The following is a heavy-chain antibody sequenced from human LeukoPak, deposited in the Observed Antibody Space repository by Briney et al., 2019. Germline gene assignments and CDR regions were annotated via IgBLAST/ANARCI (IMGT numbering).Heavy chain of an antibody. J-gene: IGHJ6*03. Sequence: PGGSLRLSCAASGFTFDDYGMSWVRQAPGKGLEWVSDINWNGDSTGYADSVKGRFTIYRDNAKNSLYLQMNSLRAEDTALYYCARRESSYQNYYYYYHMDVWGKGTTVTVSS. V-gene: IGHV3-20*04. CDR3: ARRESSYQNYYYYYHMDV. D-gene: IGHD3-16*02. CDR1: GFTFDDYG. CDR2: INWNGDST.